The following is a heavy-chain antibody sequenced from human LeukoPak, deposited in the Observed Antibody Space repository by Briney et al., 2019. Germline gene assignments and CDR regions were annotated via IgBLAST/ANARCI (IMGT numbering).Heavy chain of an antibody. CDR1: GFTFSSYA. J-gene: IGHJ4*02. CDR2: ISGSGGST. V-gene: IGHV3-23*01. CDR3: AKRAWLQSTYYFDY. D-gene: IGHD5-24*01. Sequence: GGSLRLSCAASGFTFSSYAMSWVRQTPGKGLEWVSAISGSGGSTYYTDSVRGRFTISRDNSKNTLYLQMNSLRAEDTAVYYCAKRAWLQSTYYFDYWGQGTLVTVSS.